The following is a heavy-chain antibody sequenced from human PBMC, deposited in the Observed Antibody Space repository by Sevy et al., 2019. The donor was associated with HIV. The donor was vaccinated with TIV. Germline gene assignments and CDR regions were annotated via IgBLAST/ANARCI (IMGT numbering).Heavy chain of an antibody. CDR2: ISWSSGNI. Sequence: LRLSCAASGFTFDDYTMNWVRQAPGKGLEWVSGISWSSGNIAYADSVEGRFTISRDNAKNSLYLQMNSLRVEYTALYYCVKDRSGSYSFDYWGQGTLVTVSS. CDR1: GFTFDDYT. CDR3: VKDRSGSYSFDY. J-gene: IGHJ4*02. D-gene: IGHD1-26*01. V-gene: IGHV3-9*01.